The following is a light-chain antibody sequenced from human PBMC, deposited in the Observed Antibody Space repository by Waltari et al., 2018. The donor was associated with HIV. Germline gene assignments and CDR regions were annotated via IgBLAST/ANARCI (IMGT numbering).Light chain of an antibody. J-gene: IGLJ3*02. CDR3: AARDDSLNAWV. V-gene: IGLV1-44*01. Sequence: QSVLTQPPSASGTPGRRVTITCSGNNSNVRSNHENWYRQVPGTAPKLLMFSNNQRPSGVPDRFSGSKSGTSASLAIRGLKSEDEADYYCAARDDSLNAWVFGGGTKVTVL. CDR1: NSNVRSNH. CDR2: SNN.